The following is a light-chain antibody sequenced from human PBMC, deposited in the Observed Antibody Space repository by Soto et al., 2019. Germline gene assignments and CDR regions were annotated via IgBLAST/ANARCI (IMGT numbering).Light chain of an antibody. J-gene: IGKJ1*01. Sequence: IVLTQSPATLSLSPGERAALSCRASQSVSTSLAWYQHKPGQAPRLIIYDASKRAPGIPARFSGSGSGTDLTLTISSPEPEDFAVYYCQVRDVWPTFGQGTKVEIK. CDR2: DAS. V-gene: IGKV3-11*01. CDR3: QVRDVWPT. CDR1: QSVSTS.